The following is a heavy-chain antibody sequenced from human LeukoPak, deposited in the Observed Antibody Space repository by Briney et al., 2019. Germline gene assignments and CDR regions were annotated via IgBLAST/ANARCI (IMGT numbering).Heavy chain of an antibody. Sequence: ASVKVSCKASGGTFSSYAISWVRQAPGQGLEWMGWISAYNGNTNYAQKLQGRVTMTTDTSTSTAYMEPRSLRSDDTAVYYCARDRRTDFGVVIPIDYWGQGTLVTVSS. CDR3: ARDRRTDFGVVIPIDY. CDR2: ISAYNGNT. J-gene: IGHJ4*02. V-gene: IGHV1-18*01. CDR1: GGTFSSYA. D-gene: IGHD3-3*01.